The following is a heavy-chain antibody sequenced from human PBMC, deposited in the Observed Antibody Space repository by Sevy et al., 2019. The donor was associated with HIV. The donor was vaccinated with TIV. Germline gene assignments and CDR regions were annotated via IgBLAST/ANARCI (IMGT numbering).Heavy chain of an antibody. CDR2: IYYSGTT. CDR1: GGSISSSNYY. CDR3: ASSRFSFLGGCDS. J-gene: IGHJ5*01. Sequence: SETLSLTCTVSGGSISSSNYYWGWIRQPPGKGLEWIGGIYYSGTTYYNPSLKSRVTISVDTSTNLFSLKLSSVTAADAPDYYGASSRFSFLGGCDSWGQGTLVTVSS. V-gene: IGHV4-39*01. D-gene: IGHD6-25*01.